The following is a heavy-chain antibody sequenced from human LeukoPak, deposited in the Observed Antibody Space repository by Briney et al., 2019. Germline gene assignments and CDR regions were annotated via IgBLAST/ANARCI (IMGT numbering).Heavy chain of an antibody. CDR1: GFTFSNAW. CDR2: ISYDGRNK. V-gene: IGHV3-30*18. D-gene: IGHD2-2*01. CDR3: AKGPLRGTAAAIDY. J-gene: IGHJ4*02. Sequence: GGSLRLPCAASGFTFSNAWMNWVRQAPGKGLEWVAVISYDGRNKHYPDSVKGRFTISRDISTDTLWLQMDSLRTEDTAVYYCAKGPLRGTAAAIDYWGQGTLVTVSS.